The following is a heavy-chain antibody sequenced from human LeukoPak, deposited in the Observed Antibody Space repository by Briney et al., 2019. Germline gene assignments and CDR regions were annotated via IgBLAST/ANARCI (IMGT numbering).Heavy chain of an antibody. Sequence: SVKVSCKVSGYSLKELSMHWVRQAPGKGLEWMGGIIPVFGTPNYAQKFQGRVTITADESTSTAYMELSSLISEDTAVYYCAREGSIFGIIGANLNYWGQGTLVTVSS. CDR2: IIPVFGTP. CDR1: GYSLKELS. V-gene: IGHV1-69*13. D-gene: IGHD3-3*01. CDR3: AREGSIFGIIGANLNY. J-gene: IGHJ4*02.